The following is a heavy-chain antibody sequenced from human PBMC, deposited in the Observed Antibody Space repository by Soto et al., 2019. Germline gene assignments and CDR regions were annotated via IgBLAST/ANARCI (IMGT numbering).Heavy chain of an antibody. J-gene: IGHJ3*02. CDR1: GYTFTSYA. CDR2: INAGNGNT. D-gene: IGHD2-21*02. CDR3: ARNIVVVTAAFDI. Sequence: ASVKVSCKASGYTFTSYAMHWVRQAPGQRLEWMGWINAGNGNTKYSQKFQGRVTITRDTSASTAYMELSSLRSEDTAVYYCARNIVVVTAAFDIWGHGPMVTLS. V-gene: IGHV1-3*01.